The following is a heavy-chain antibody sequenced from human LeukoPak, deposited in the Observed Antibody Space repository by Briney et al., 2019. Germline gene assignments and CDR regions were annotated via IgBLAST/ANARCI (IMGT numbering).Heavy chain of an antibody. V-gene: IGHV1-8*03. CDR3: ARGRQWLVGYYYMDV. CDR2: MNPNSGNT. J-gene: IGHJ6*03. D-gene: IGHD6-19*01. Sequence: GASVKVSCKASGYTFTSYDINWVRQATGQGLEWMGWMNPNSGNTGYTQKFQGRVTITRNTSISTAYMELSSLRSEDTAVYYCARGRQWLVGYYYMDVWGKGTTVTVSS. CDR1: GYTFTSYD.